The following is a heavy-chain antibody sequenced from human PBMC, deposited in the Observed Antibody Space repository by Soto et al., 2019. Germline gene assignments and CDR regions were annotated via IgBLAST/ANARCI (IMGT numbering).Heavy chain of an antibody. D-gene: IGHD1-1*01. V-gene: IGHV5-51*01. CDR3: ARGGVSTRTFDY. CDR1: GYNFAGYW. J-gene: IGHJ4*02. Sequence: GESLKISCKGSGYNFAGYWIAWVRQMPGKGLELMGIIYPSDSDTRYRPSFQGQVTISADKSISSAYLQWSSLRASDTALYYCARGGVSTRTFDYWGQGTPVTVSS. CDR2: IYPSDSDT.